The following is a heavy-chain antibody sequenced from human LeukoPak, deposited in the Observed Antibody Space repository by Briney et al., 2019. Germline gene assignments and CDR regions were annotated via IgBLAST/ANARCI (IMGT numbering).Heavy chain of an antibody. CDR3: AKDRSLVRPQYFQH. V-gene: IGHV3-30-3*02. J-gene: IGHJ1*01. Sequence: PGKSLRLSCAASGFTFSGYPIHWVRQAPGKGLEWVAVISYDGSNKYYADSVKGRFTISRDNSKNTLYLQMNSLRAEDTAVYYCAKDRSLVRPQYFQHWGQGTLVTVSS. CDR2: ISYDGSNK. D-gene: IGHD6-13*01. CDR1: GFTFSGYP.